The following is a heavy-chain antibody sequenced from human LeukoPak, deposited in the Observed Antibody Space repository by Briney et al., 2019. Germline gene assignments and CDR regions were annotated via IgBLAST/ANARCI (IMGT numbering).Heavy chain of an antibody. D-gene: IGHD6-19*01. CDR2: ISAFNGET. J-gene: IGHJ4*02. CDR3: ARDPSNTSGWYIYFDY. V-gene: IGHV1-18*01. CDR1: GYTFNIYG. Sequence: ASVTVSCTASGYTFNIYGISWARQAPGQGLEGMGWISAFNGETHYAQRFQGRVTLTIATSTSTAYMELRNLRSAATAIYSCARDPSNTSGWYIYFDYWGQGTLVTVSS.